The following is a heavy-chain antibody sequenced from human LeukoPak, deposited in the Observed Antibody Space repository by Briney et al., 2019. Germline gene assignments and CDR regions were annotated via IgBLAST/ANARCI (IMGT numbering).Heavy chain of an antibody. CDR1: GYTFTSYG. Sequence: ASVKVSCKASGYTFTSYGVSWVRQAPGQGLEWMGWISAYNGNANYAQKLQGRVTMTTDTSTSTAYMELRSLRSDDTAVYYCARERSIAAAGTPLNHYYYGMDVWGQGTTVTVSS. J-gene: IGHJ6*02. D-gene: IGHD6-13*01. CDR2: ISAYNGNA. V-gene: IGHV1-18*01. CDR3: ARERSIAAAGTPLNHYYYGMDV.